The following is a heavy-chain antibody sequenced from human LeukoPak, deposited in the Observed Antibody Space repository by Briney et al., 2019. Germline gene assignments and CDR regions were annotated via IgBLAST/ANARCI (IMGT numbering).Heavy chain of an antibody. D-gene: IGHD6-19*01. Sequence: ASVKVSCKASGYTFTGYYMHWVRQAPGQGLEWMGWINPNSGGTNYAQKFQGRVTMTRDTSISTAYMELGRLRSDDTAVYYCARGAGIAVAGTDYYYYYYMDVWGKGTTVTVSS. CDR1: GYTFTGYY. CDR3: ARGAGIAVAGTDYYYYYYMDV. J-gene: IGHJ6*03. V-gene: IGHV1-2*02. CDR2: INPNSGGT.